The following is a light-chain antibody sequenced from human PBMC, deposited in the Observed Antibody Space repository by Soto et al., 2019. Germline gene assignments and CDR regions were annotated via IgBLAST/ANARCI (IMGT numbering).Light chain of an antibody. J-gene: IGKJ5*01. Sequence: DIQMTQSPSSLSASVGDRVTITCRASQNIDIYLNWYQHKPGRAPNLLIYAASSLQSGVSSRFSGGGSGTDFTLTIAGLEPEDFAVYYCQQYGYSPITFGQGTRLEIK. V-gene: IGKV1-39*01. CDR3: QQYGYSPIT. CDR1: QNIDIY. CDR2: AAS.